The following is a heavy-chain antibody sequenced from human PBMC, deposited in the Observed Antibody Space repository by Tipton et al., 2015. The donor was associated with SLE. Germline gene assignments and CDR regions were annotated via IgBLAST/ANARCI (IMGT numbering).Heavy chain of an antibody. J-gene: IGHJ3*01. D-gene: IGHD3-10*01. CDR2: FYFSGSS. V-gene: IGHV4-59*01. Sequence: TLSLTCSVSGVSISTYYWSWIRQSPGKGLEWIGFFYFSGSSQYNPSLKSRVAISADTSNNQFSLELRSVTAADTAVYYCASHLGVIVAFEVWGQGTVLTVSS. CDR3: ASHLGVIVAFEV. CDR1: GVSISTYY.